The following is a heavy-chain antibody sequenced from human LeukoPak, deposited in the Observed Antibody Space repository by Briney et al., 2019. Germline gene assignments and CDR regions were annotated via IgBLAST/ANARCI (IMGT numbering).Heavy chain of an antibody. Sequence: PGGSLRLSFSASEFTFSSTWMGWVRQAPGKGWEGVANIKQDGSEKYHVDSVKGRFIISTDSAKNSLYLQMNSLRAEHTAVYYCARDRVGTTKWGSSRYYYYMDVWGKGTTVTISS. V-gene: IGHV3-7*01. CDR2: IKQDGSEK. CDR3: ARDRVGTTKWGSSRYYYYMDV. J-gene: IGHJ6*03. CDR1: EFTFSSTW. D-gene: IGHD1-26*01.